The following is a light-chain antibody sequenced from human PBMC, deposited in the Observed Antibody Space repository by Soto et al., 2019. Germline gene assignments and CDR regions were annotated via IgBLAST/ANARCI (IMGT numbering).Light chain of an antibody. V-gene: IGLV1-40*01. Sequence: QPVLTQPPSVSGAPGQRVTISCTGSSSNIGAGFDVHWYQQLPETAPKLLIYRNTNRPSGVPDRFSGSKSGTSASLAITGLQAEDEADYYCQSYDSSLSGVIFGGGTKLTVL. CDR2: RNT. CDR1: SSNIGAGFD. J-gene: IGLJ2*01. CDR3: QSYDSSLSGVI.